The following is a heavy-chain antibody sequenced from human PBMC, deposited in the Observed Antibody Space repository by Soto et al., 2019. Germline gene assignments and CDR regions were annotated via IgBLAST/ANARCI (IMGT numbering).Heavy chain of an antibody. V-gene: IGHV4-61*01. CDR2: IYYSGST. CDR1: GGSVSSGSYY. Sequence: SETLSLTCTVSGGSVSSGSYYWSWVRQPPGKGLEWIGYIYYSGSTNYNPSLESRVTISVDTSKNQFSLKLSSVTAADTAVYYCAREEPRGNWFDPWGQGTLVTVSS. CDR3: AREEPRGNWFDP. J-gene: IGHJ5*02. D-gene: IGHD1-26*01.